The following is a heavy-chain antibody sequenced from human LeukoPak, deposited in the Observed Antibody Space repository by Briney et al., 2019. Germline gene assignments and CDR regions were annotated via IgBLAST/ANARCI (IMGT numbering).Heavy chain of an antibody. D-gene: IGHD6-19*01. V-gene: IGHV1-18*01. Sequence: ASVKVSCKASGYTFTSYGISWVRQAPGQGLEWMGWISAYNGNTNYAQKPQGRVTMTTDTSTSTAYMDLRSLRSDDTAVYYCARERSGWFFSNWGQGTLVTVSS. CDR2: ISAYNGNT. J-gene: IGHJ4*02. CDR1: GYTFTSYG. CDR3: ARERSGWFFSN.